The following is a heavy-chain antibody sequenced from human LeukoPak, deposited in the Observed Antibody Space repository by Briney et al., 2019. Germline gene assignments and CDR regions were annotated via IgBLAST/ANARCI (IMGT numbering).Heavy chain of an antibody. J-gene: IGHJ6*02. D-gene: IGHD4-17*01. Sequence: GGSLRLSCAASGFTFSSYAMSWVRQAPGKALEWVSAISGGGGSTYYADSVKGRFTISRDNSKNTLYLQMNSLRAEDTAVYYCAKVLPDYGDYRVYYYYGMDVWGQGTTVTVSS. CDR3: AKVLPDYGDYRVYYYYGMDV. CDR2: ISGGGGST. CDR1: GFTFSSYA. V-gene: IGHV3-23*01.